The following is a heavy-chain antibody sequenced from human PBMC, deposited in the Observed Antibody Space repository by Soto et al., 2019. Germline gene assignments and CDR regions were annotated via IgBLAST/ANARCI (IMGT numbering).Heavy chain of an antibody. J-gene: IGHJ6*02. CDR2: IIPISGTA. Sequence: QVQLVQSGAEVQKPGSSVKVSCKASGGTFSSYAISWVRQAPGQGLVWMGGIIPISGTANYAQKFQGRATITADECTSTAYMELSSLRSEDTAEYYWARSQGSSTSLEIYYYYYYGMDVWGQGTTVTVSS. CDR3: ARSQGSSTSLEIYYYYYYGMDV. CDR1: GGTFSSYA. D-gene: IGHD2-2*01. V-gene: IGHV1-69*01.